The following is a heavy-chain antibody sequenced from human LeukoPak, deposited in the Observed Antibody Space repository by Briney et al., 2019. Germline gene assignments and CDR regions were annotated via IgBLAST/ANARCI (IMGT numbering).Heavy chain of an antibody. J-gene: IGHJ5*02. Sequence: GGSLRLSCAASGFTVSSNYMSWVRQAPGKGLEWVSSISSSGSYIYYLDSVRGRFTISRDNAKNSLYLQMNSLRAEDTAVYYCARVVNWFDPWGQGTLVTVSS. CDR2: ISSSGSYI. CDR1: GFTVSSNY. D-gene: IGHD2-15*01. CDR3: ARVVNWFDP. V-gene: IGHV3-21*01.